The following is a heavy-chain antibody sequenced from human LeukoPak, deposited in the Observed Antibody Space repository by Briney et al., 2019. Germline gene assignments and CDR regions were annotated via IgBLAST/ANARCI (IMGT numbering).Heavy chain of an antibody. CDR1: GGSTSSYY. CDR2: IYHSGSA. V-gene: IGHV4-59*01. D-gene: IGHD3-16*01. J-gene: IGHJ6*02. Sequence: PSETLSLTCTVSGGSTSSYYWSWIRQPPGKGLEWIGYIYHSGSANYNSSLKSRVTISVDTSKNQFSLRLSSVTAADTAVYYCARESETTLGGYFFGMDVWGQGTTVTVSS. CDR3: ARESETTLGGYFFGMDV.